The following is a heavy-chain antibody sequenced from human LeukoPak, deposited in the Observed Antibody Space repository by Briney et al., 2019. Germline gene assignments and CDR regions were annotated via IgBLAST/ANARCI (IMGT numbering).Heavy chain of an antibody. V-gene: IGHV3-23*01. D-gene: IGHD1-26*01. CDR2: LSGTGDST. Sequence: GGSLRLSCAASGFTFCIYAMSWVRQAPGKGLEWVSTLSGTGDSTYYADSVKGRFTISRDNSKNTLYLQMNSLRAEDTAVYYCVRVRYSGSWFPVPNFDCWGQGTLVTVSS. J-gene: IGHJ4*02. CDR1: GFTFCIYA. CDR3: VRVRYSGSWFPVPNFDC.